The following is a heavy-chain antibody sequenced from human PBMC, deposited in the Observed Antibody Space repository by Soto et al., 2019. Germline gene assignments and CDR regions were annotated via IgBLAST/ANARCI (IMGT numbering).Heavy chain of an antibody. CDR3: ARGVAATPLISGYFDY. V-gene: IGHV1-69*01. J-gene: IGHJ4*02. CDR2: IIPIFGTA. D-gene: IGHD2-15*01. CDR1: GGTFSSYA. Sequence: QVQLVQSGAEVKKPGSSVKVSCKASGGTFSSYAISWVRQAPGQGLEWMGGIIPIFGTANYAQKFQGRVTITADESTSTAYMELSRLRSEDTAVYYCARGVAATPLISGYFDYWGQGTLVTVSS.